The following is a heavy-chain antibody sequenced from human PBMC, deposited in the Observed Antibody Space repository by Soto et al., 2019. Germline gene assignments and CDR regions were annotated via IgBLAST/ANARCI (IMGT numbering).Heavy chain of an antibody. CDR1: GFTFSSYA. CDR3: AKYNDYGDPRYYYYGMDV. D-gene: IGHD4-17*01. V-gene: IGHV3-23*01. J-gene: IGHJ6*02. CDR2: ISGSGGST. Sequence: GGSLRLSCAASGFTFSSYAMSWVRQAPGKGLEWVSAISGSGGSTYYADSVKGRFTISRDNSKNTLYLQMNSLRAEDTAVYYCAKYNDYGDPRYYYYGMDVWGQGTKVTVSS.